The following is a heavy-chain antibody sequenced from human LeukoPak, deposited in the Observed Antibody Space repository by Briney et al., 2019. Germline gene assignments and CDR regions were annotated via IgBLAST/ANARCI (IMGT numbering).Heavy chain of an antibody. CDR2: ISYSGNT. CDR1: GGSIISSDYH. J-gene: IGHJ3*02. CDR3: ARHCCSGPAKRVFDI. Sequence: SEALSLTCTVSGGSIISSDYHWGWVRQPPGKGLEWIGTISYSGNTDYNPSLRSRVTISVGTSNNQFSLRLGSVTAADTAVYHCARHCCSGPAKRVFDIWGQGTMVTVSS. D-gene: IGHD2-15*01. V-gene: IGHV4-39*01.